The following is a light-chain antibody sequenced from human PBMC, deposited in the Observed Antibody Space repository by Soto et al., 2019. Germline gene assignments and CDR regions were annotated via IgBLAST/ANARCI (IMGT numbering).Light chain of an antibody. Sequence: LTQPASVSGSPGQSITISCTGTSSDVGNYIFVSWYRQHPGKAPKLMIYDINNRPSGVSNRFSGSKSGNTASLTISGLQAEDEADYYCVSYTTSASYVFGTGTKVTVL. CDR3: VSYTTSASYV. CDR2: DIN. V-gene: IGLV2-14*01. CDR1: SSDVGNYIF. J-gene: IGLJ1*01.